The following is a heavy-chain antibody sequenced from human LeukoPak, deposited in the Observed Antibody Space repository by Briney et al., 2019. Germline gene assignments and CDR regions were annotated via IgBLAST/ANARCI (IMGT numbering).Heavy chain of an antibody. D-gene: IGHD1-26*01. V-gene: IGHV3-23*01. CDR2: ISGSGGST. J-gene: IGHJ4*02. CDR3: AKRGPSGSYPTINPEFDY. CDR1: GFTFSSYA. Sequence: PGGSLRLSCAASGFTFSSYAMSWVRQAPGKGLEWVSAISGSGGSTYYADSVKGRFTISRDNSKNTLYLQMNSLRAEDTAVYYRAKRGPSGSYPTINPEFDYWGQGTLVTVSS.